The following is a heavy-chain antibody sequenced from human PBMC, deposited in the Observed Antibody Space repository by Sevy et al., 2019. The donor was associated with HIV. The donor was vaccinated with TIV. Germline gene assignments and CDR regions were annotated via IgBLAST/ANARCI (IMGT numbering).Heavy chain of an antibody. J-gene: IGHJ4*01. D-gene: IGHD6-19*01. CDR2: IRSKAYGGTT. V-gene: IGHV3-49*03. Sequence: GGSLRLSCTASGFTFGDYAMSWFRQAPGKGLEWVGFIRSKAYGGTTEYAASVKGRFTISRDDSKSIAYLQMNSLKTEDTAVYYCTRVQGQWLPYLDYWGQGALVTVSS. CDR3: TRVQGQWLPYLDY. CDR1: GFTFGDYA.